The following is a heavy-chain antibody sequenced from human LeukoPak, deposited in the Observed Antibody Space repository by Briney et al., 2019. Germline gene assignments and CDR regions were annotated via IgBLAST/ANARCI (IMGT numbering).Heavy chain of an antibody. Sequence: PSETQSLTCTVSGGSISSSSYYWGWIRQPPGKGLEWIGSIYYSGSTYYNPSLKSRVTISVDTSKNQFSLKLSSVTAADTAVYYCARHHDQYAFDIWGQGTMVTVSS. CDR1: GGSISSSSYY. CDR2: IYYSGST. J-gene: IGHJ3*02. D-gene: IGHD2-2*01. CDR3: ARHHDQYAFDI. V-gene: IGHV4-39*01.